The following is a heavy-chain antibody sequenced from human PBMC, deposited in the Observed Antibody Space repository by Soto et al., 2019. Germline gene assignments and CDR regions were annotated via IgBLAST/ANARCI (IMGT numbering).Heavy chain of an antibody. Sequence: SSETLSLTCAVYGGSFSGYYWSWIRQPPGKGLEWIGEINHSGSTNYNPSLKSRVTISVDTSKNQFSLKLSSVTAADTAVYYCARGRTYYDFWSGYYNSNYYYGMDVWGQGTTVTVSS. CDR2: INHSGST. D-gene: IGHD3-3*01. CDR1: GGSFSGYY. J-gene: IGHJ6*02. V-gene: IGHV4-34*01. CDR3: ARGRTYYDFWSGYYNSNYYYGMDV.